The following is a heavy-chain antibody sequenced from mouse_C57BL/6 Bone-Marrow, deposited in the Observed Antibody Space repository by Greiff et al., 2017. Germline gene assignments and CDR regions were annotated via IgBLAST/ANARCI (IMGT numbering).Heavy chain of an antibody. CDR1: GYTFTDYE. D-gene: IGHD2-4*01. J-gene: IGHJ2*01. V-gene: IGHV1-15*01. CDR2: IDPETGGT. CDR3: TRGDYDLDYFDY. Sequence: VQLQPSGAELVRPGASVTLSCKASGYTFTDYEMHWVKQTPVHGLEWIGAIDPETGGTAYNQKFKGKAILTADKSSSTAYMELRSLTSEDSAVYYCTRGDYDLDYFDYWGQGTTLTVSS.